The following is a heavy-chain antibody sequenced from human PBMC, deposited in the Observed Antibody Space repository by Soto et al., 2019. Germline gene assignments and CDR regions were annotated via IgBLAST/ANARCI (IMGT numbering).Heavy chain of an antibody. Sequence: GGSLRLSCAASGFAFSSYAMSWVRQAPGKGLEWGSAISGSGVSTYSAASLKGRFSISRDNSKTTLYLQMNGLRAEDTAVYYCAKEESCEDFVIMVYSPVDYWGQGTLVTVSS. V-gene: IGHV3-23*01. D-gene: IGHD2-8*01. J-gene: IGHJ4*02. CDR3: AKEESCEDFVIMVYSPVDY. CDR1: GFAFSSYA. CDR2: ISGSGVST.